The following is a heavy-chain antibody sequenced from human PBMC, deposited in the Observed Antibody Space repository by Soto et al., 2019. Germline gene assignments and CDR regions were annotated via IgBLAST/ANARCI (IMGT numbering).Heavy chain of an antibody. CDR2: IIPIFGTA. CDR3: GREVPVAGSLLFDY. V-gene: IGHV1-69*01. CDR1: GGTFSSYA. J-gene: IGHJ4*02. D-gene: IGHD6-19*01. Sequence: QVQLVQSGAEVKKPGSSVKVSCKASGGTFSSYAISWVRQAPGQGLEWMGGIIPIFGTANYAQKFQGRVRITADESRSTAYMELSSRRSADTAVYYCGREVPVAGSLLFDYWGQETLVTVSS.